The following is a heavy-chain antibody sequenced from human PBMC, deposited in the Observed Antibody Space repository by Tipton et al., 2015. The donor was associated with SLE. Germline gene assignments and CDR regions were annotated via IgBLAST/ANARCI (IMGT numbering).Heavy chain of an antibody. Sequence: TLSLTCTVSGGSISSYYWSWIRQPPGKGLEWIGEISHSGITNYNPSLKSRVTISVDTSKNQFSLKLSSVTAADTAVYYCARDEYRYDATGYHLLGHFDFWGQGTLVTVSS. V-gene: IGHV4-34*01. CDR1: GGSISSYY. CDR3: ARDEYRYDATGYHLLGHFDF. CDR2: ISHSGIT. J-gene: IGHJ4*02. D-gene: IGHD3-22*01.